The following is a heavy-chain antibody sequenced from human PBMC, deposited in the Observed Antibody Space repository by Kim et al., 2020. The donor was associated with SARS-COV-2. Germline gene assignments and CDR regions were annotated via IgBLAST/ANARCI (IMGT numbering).Heavy chain of an antibody. V-gene: IGHV1-18*01. CDR2: T. Sequence: TNYAQRLRGRVTMTTDTATSTAYMELRSLRSDDTAVYYCGVVRGAYYGMDVWGQGTTVTVSS. CDR3: GVVRGAYYGMDV. J-gene: IGHJ6*02. D-gene: IGHD3-10*01.